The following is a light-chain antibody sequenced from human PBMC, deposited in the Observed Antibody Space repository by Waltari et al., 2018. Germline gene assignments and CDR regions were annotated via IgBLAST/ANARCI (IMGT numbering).Light chain of an antibody. CDR1: QSLLHSNGYNY. J-gene: IGKJ4*01. V-gene: IGKV2-28*01. Sequence: DIVMTQSPLCLPDTPGEPASISCRSSQSLLHSNGYNYLDWYLQKPGQSPQLLIYLGYNRAAGVPDRFSGSGSGTDFTLQISRVEADDVGVYYCMQALQTPLTFGGGTKVEIK. CDR3: MQALQTPLT. CDR2: LGY.